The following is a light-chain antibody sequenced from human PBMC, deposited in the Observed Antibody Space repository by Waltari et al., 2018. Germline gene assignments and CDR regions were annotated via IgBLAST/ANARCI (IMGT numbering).Light chain of an antibody. Sequence: QLVVTQSPSASASLGASVKLTCTLSREHSSYAIAWHQQQPEKGPRYLMRLNSDGSQSKGDGIPDRFSGSSSGSERYLTISSLQSEDEADYYCQTWGTDMWVFGGGTKLTVL. J-gene: IGLJ3*02. V-gene: IGLV4-69*01. CDR1: REHSSYA. CDR2: LNSDGSQ. CDR3: QTWGTDMWV.